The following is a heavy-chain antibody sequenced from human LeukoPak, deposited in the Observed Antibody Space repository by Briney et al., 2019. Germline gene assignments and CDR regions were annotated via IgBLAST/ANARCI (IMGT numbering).Heavy chain of an antibody. CDR1: GYTFTGYY. CDR3: ARGRSRTDVVVISNDAFDI. CDR2: ISAYNGNT. J-gene: IGHJ3*02. D-gene: IGHD3-22*01. Sequence: GESLKISCKGSGYTFTGYYMHWVRQAPGQGLEWMGWISAYNGNTNYAQKLQGRVTMTTDTSTSTAYMEVRSLRSDDTAVYYCARGRSRTDVVVISNDAFDIWGPGTMVTVSS. V-gene: IGHV1-18*04.